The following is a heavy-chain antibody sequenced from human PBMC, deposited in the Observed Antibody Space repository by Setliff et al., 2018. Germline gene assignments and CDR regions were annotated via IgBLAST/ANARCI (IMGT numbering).Heavy chain of an antibody. Sequence: PGESLKISCKGSGNSFTNYWIGWVRQMPGKGLEWMGIIYPGDSDTRYSPSFEGQVTISGDKSTSTAYLQWSSLRAEDMAVYYCASFYCSGGRCHSGPLGYWGQGTLVTVSS. CDR3: ASFYCSGGRCHSGPLGY. CDR2: IYPGDSDT. J-gene: IGHJ4*02. D-gene: IGHD2-15*01. CDR1: GNSFTNYW. V-gene: IGHV5-51*01.